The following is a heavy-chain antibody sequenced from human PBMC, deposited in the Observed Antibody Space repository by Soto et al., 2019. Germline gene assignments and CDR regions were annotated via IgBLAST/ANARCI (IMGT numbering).Heavy chain of an antibody. J-gene: IGHJ4*02. CDR2: ISSNGGST. CDR3: ARDPNYDILTGYFRAVDY. Sequence: GGSLRLSCAASGFTFSSYAMHWVRQAPGKGLEYVSAISSNGGSTYYANSVKGRFTISRDNSKNTLYLQMGSLRAEDMAVYYFARDPNYDILTGYFRAVDYWGQGTLVTVSS. V-gene: IGHV3-64*01. CDR1: GFTFSSYA. D-gene: IGHD3-9*01.